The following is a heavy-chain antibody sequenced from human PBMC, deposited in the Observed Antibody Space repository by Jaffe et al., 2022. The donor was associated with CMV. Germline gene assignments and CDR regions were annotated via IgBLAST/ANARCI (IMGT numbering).Heavy chain of an antibody. CDR3: AKAGYSSGWFDG. V-gene: IGHV3-23*04. D-gene: IGHD6-19*01. Sequence: EVQLVDSGGGLVQPGGSLRLSCAASGIVLRRYAMSWVRQAPGKGLEWVSASSGGGDTTYYADSVKGRFIISRDNSRNMLLLQMNSLRAEDTAVYYCAKAGYSSGWFDGWGRGTLVTVSS. J-gene: IGHJ5*02. CDR1: GIVLRRYA. CDR2: SSGGGDTT.